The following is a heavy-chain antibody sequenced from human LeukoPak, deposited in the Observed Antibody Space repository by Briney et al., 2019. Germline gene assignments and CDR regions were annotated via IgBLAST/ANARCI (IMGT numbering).Heavy chain of an antibody. V-gene: IGHV1-46*01. J-gene: IGHJ3*02. Sequence: ASVKVSCKASGGTFSSYAISWVRQAPGQGLEWMGIINPSGGSTSYAQKFQGRVTMTRDMSTSTVYMELSSLRSEDTAVYYCASHGTTQAFDIWGQGTMVTVSS. CDR2: INPSGGST. D-gene: IGHD1-1*01. CDR1: GGTFSSYA. CDR3: ASHGTTQAFDI.